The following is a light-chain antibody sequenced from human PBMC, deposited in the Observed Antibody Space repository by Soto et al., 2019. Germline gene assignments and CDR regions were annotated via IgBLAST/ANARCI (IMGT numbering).Light chain of an antibody. J-gene: IGLJ1*01. V-gene: IGLV2-14*01. CDR3: SENTSSSLYV. CDR1: SSDVGGYNY. CDR2: DVS. Sequence: QSVLTQPASVSGSPGQSITISCPGTSSDVGGYNYVSWYQQHPGKAPKLMIYDVSNRPSGVSNRFSGSKSGNTASLTISGLQVDVDDDYYSSENTSSSLYVFRTGTTVTV.